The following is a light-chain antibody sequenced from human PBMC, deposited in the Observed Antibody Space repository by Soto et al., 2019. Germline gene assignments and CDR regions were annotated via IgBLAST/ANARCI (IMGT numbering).Light chain of an antibody. CDR2: KAT. Sequence: DIQMTQSPSTLSASVRDRVTITCRVSQSISSWLAWYQQKPGKAPKFLIYKATSLESGVPSRFSGSGSGTEFTLTISSRQPDDFAAYYCEQYNSFPTFDQGTKVEIK. J-gene: IGKJ1*01. V-gene: IGKV1-5*03. CDR3: EQYNSFPT. CDR1: QSISSW.